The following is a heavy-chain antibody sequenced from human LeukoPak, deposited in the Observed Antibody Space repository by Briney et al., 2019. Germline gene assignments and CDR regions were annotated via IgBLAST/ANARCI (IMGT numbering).Heavy chain of an antibody. CDR1: GGTFSSYA. CDR3: ARETTVTTYWFDP. V-gene: IGHV1-69*05. J-gene: IGHJ5*02. D-gene: IGHD4-17*01. Sequence: SVKVSCKASGGTFSSYAISWVRQAPGQGLEWMGRIIPIFGTANYAQKFQGRVTITTDESTSTAYMELSSLRSEDTAVCYCARETTVTTYWFDPWGQGTLVTVSS. CDR2: IIPIFGTA.